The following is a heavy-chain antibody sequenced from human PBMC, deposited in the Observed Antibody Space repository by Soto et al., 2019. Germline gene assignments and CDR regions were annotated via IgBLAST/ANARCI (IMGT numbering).Heavy chain of an antibody. CDR3: ARDLGGYDLYGPDT. CDR1: GDTFTDSS. Sequence: GASVKVSCKTSGDTFTDSSMHWVRQAPGRGLEWMGWINLNSGDTNYAEKFRGRVTMTRDTSIITAYMELTRLKSDDTAVYYCARDLGGYDLYGPDTWGQGTLVTVSS. V-gene: IGHV1-2*02. D-gene: IGHD5-12*01. CDR2: INLNSGDT. J-gene: IGHJ5*02.